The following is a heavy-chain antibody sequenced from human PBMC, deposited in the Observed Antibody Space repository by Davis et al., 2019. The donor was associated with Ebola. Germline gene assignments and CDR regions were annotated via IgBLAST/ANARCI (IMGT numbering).Heavy chain of an antibody. CDR3: ARGSVKMDS. J-gene: IGHJ5*01. D-gene: IGHD3-22*01. CDR1: GASISSSNW. V-gene: IGHV4/OR15-8*01. Sequence: PSETLSLTCGVSGASISSSNWWTWVRQSPGKGLEWIGEINHSGISSYNPALKTRVRMSVDPSKNQFSLRLRSVTAADTAVYYCARGSVKMDSWGQGILVTVSS. CDR2: INHSGIS.